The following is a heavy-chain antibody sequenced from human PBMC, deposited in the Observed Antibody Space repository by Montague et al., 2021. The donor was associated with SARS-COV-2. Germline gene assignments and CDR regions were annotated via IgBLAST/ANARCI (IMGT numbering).Heavy chain of an antibody. CDR2: IYYSGST. CDR3: ARSPEPMIILIITSLNWYFDL. J-gene: IGHJ2*01. V-gene: IGHV4-31*03. Sequence: TLSPTCTVSGGSISSGGYYWSWIRQHPGKGLEWIGYIYYSGSTYYXPSLKSRVTISVDTSKNQFSLKMSSVTAADTAVYYCARSPEPMIILIITSLNWYFDLWDRGTLVTVSS. D-gene: IGHD3-22*01. CDR1: GGSISSGGYY.